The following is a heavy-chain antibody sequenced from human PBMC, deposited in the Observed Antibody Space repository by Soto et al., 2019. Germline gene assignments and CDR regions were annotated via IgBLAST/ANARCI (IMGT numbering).Heavy chain of an antibody. CDR1: GGSFSGYY. CDR3: ARATYDYGDYVRVYWFDP. J-gene: IGHJ5*02. Sequence: QVQLQQWGAGLLKPSETLSLTCAVYGGSFSGYYWSWIRQPPGKGLEWIGEINHSGSTNYNPSLKSRVTISVDTSKNQFSLKLSSVTAADTAVYYFARATYDYGDYVRVYWFDPWGQGTLVTVSS. CDR2: INHSGST. D-gene: IGHD4-17*01. V-gene: IGHV4-34*01.